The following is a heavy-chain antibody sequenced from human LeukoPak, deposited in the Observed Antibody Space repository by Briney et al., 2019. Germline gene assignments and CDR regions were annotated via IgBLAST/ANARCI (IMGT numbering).Heavy chain of an antibody. V-gene: IGHV3-23*01. D-gene: IGHD6-19*01. CDR1: GFTFSSYA. J-gene: IGHJ3*02. CDR3: AKGGEQWLPYGAFDI. Sequence: PGGSLRLSCADSGFTFSSYAMSGVRQAPGKGLEWVSVISGSGGSTHYADSVKGRFTISRDNSKNTLYLQMNSLRAEDTAVYYCAKGGEQWLPYGAFDIWGQGTMVTVSS. CDR2: ISGSGGST.